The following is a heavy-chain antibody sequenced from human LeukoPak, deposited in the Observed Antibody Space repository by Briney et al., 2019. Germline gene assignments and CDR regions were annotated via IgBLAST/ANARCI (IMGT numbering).Heavy chain of an antibody. Sequence: SETLSLTCTVSGGSISSSSYSWGWIRQPPGKGLEWIGEINHSGSTNYNPSLKSRVTISVDTSKNQFSLKLSSVTAADTAVYYCASRALAYDFWSGPSSYYFDYWGQGTLVTVSS. CDR3: ASRALAYDFWSGPSSYYFDY. D-gene: IGHD3-3*01. CDR2: INHSGST. CDR1: GGSISSSSYS. V-gene: IGHV4-39*07. J-gene: IGHJ4*02.